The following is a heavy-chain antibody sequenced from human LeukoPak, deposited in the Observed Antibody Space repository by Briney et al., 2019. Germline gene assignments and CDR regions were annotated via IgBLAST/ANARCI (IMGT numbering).Heavy chain of an antibody. Sequence: PSETLSLTCTVSGGSISSYYWSWIRQPPGKGLEWIGYIYYSGSTNYNPSLKSRVTISVDTSKNQFSLKLSSVTAADTAVYYCARMSIAARPEYLLDYWGQGTLVTVSS. V-gene: IGHV4-59*01. CDR1: GGSISSYY. D-gene: IGHD6-6*01. CDR2: IYYSGST. CDR3: ARMSIAARPEYLLDY. J-gene: IGHJ4*02.